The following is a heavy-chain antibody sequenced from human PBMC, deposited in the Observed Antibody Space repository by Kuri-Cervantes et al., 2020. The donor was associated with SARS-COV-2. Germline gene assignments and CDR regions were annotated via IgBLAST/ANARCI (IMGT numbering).Heavy chain of an antibody. J-gene: IGHJ4*02. D-gene: IGHD6-19*01. CDR2: ISSSGSTI. CDR1: GFTFSSYE. V-gene: IGHV3-48*03. CDR3: ARVDPPLIGSSGLTGIDY. Sequence: GESLKISCTASGFTFSSYEMNWVRQAPGKGLEWVSYISSSGSTIYYADSVKGRFTISRDNAKNSLYLQMNSLRAEDTAVYYCARVDPPLIGSSGLTGIDYWGQGTLVTVSS.